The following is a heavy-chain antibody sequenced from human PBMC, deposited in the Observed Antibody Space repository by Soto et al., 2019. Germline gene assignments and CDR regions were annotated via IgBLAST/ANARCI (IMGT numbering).Heavy chain of an antibody. Sequence: SETLSLTCTVSGGSVSSYYWSWIRQPPGKGLEWIGYIYYSGSTKYNPSLKSRVTMSVDTSNNQFSLKVSSVTAADTAVYYCARHSNRNYGLYYFDYWGLGALVTVSS. CDR1: GGSVSSYY. CDR3: ARHSNRNYGLYYFDY. D-gene: IGHD4-4*01. J-gene: IGHJ4*02. CDR2: IYYSGST. V-gene: IGHV4-59*08.